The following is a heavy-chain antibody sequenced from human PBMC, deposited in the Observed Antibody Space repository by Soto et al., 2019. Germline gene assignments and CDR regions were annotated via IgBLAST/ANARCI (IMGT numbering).Heavy chain of an antibody. V-gene: IGHV3-23*01. CDR2: ISGSGGST. D-gene: IGHD3-22*01. CDR1: GFTFSSYA. Sequence: VGSLRLSCAASGFTFSSYAMSWVRQAPGKGLEWVSAISGSGGSTYYADSVKGRFTISRDNSKNTLYLQMNSLRAEDTAVYYCAKSRSTYYYDSSGSLFDYWGQGTLVTVSS. J-gene: IGHJ4*02. CDR3: AKSRSTYYYDSSGSLFDY.